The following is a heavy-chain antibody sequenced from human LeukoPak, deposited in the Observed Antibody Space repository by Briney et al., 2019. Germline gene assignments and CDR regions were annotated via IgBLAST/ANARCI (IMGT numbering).Heavy chain of an antibody. D-gene: IGHD2-2*01. CDR1: GYTFTSYG. J-gene: IGHJ5*02. V-gene: IGHV1-69*13. Sequence: ASVKVSCKASGYTFTSYGISWVRQAPGQGLEWMGGIIPILGTANYAQKFQGRVTITADESTSTAYMELSSLRSEDTAVYYCARDVRHRYCSSTSCYRGWFDPWGQGTLVTVSS. CDR3: ARDVRHRYCSSTSCYRGWFDP. CDR2: IIPILGTA.